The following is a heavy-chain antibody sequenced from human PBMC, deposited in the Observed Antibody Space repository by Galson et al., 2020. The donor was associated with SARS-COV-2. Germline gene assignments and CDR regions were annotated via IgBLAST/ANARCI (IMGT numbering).Heavy chain of an antibody. CDR3: ARAMWGRSSSYVSDYYYDYMDV. J-gene: IGHJ6*03. Sequence: SVKVSCKASGGTFSSYAISWVRQAPGQGLEWMGGIIPIFGTANYAQKFQGRVTITADESTSTAYMELSSLRSEDTAVYYCARAMWGRSSSYVSDYYYDYMDVWGKGTTVTVAS. CDR1: GGTFSSYA. V-gene: IGHV1-69*13. CDR2: IIPIFGTA. D-gene: IGHD2-2*01.